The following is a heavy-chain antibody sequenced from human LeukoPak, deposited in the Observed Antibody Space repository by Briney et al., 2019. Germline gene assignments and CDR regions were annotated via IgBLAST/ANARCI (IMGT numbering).Heavy chain of an antibody. CDR1: GFTFSDYY. CDR3: ARGLLWFGELLDHMHY. J-gene: IGHJ4*02. CDR2: ISSRGSTI. D-gene: IGHD3-10*01. V-gene: IGHV3-11*01. Sequence: PGGSLRLSCAVSGFTFSDYYTSWIRQAPGKGLEWVSSISSRGSTIYYADSVKGRFTISRDNAKNSLYLQMNSLRAEDTAVYYCARGLLWFGELLDHMHYWGQGTLVTVSS.